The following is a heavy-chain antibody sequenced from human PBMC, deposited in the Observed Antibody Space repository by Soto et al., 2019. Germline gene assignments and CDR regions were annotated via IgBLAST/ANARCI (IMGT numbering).Heavy chain of an antibody. CDR1: GFTFSSYS. CDR2: ISSSSSYI. CDR3: ARTGNGSGRTYYFDY. D-gene: IGHD2-15*01. Sequence: EVQLVESGGGLVKPGGSLRLSCAASGFTFSSYSMNWVRQAPGKGLEWVSSISSSSSYIYYADSVKGRVTISRDNAKKSQYLQMNSLRAEDTAVYYCARTGNGSGRTYYFDYWGQGTLVTVAS. J-gene: IGHJ4*02. V-gene: IGHV3-21*01.